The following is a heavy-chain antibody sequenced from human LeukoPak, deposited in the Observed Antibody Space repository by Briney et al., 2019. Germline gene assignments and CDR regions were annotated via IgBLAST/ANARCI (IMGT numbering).Heavy chain of an antibody. D-gene: IGHD4-17*01. J-gene: IGHJ4*02. CDR3: ARGPTRYYFDY. CDR1: GGSITSYY. V-gene: IGHV4-59*01. Sequence: SETLSLTCTVSGGSITSYYWSWIQQPPGKGLEYIGYIYYSGRTNYNPSLKSRVTMSVDASKNQFSLNLISVTAADTAVYYCARGPTRYYFDYWGQGTLVTVSS. CDR2: IYYSGRT.